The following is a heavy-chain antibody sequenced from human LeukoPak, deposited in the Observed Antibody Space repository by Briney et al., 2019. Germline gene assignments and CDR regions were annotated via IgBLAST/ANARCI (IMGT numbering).Heavy chain of an antibody. Sequence: SETLSLTCTVSGGSISSSSYYWGWIRQPPGKGLEWIGSIYYSGSTYYNPSLKSRVTISVDTSKNQFSLKLSSVTAADTAVYYCARLWVGSGRYTRFDPWGQGTLVTVSS. CDR3: ARLWVGSGRYTRFDP. V-gene: IGHV4-39*01. D-gene: IGHD3-10*01. J-gene: IGHJ5*02. CDR1: GGSISSSSYY. CDR2: IYYSGST.